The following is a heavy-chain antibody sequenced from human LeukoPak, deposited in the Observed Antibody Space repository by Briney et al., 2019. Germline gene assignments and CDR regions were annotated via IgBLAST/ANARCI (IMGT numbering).Heavy chain of an antibody. CDR1: GYTFTSYD. J-gene: IGHJ6*03. D-gene: IGHD5-18*01. CDR2: MNPNSGNT. Sequence: EASVKVSCKASGYTFTSYDINWVRQATGQGLEWMGWMNPNSGNTGYAQKFQGRVTMTRNTSISTAYMELSSLRSEDTAVYYCARDNGGTAMAYYYYYYMDVWGKGTTVIISS. CDR3: ARDNGGTAMAYYYYYYMDV. V-gene: IGHV1-8*01.